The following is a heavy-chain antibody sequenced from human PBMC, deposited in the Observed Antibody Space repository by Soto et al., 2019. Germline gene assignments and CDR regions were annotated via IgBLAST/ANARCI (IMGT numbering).Heavy chain of an antibody. D-gene: IGHD3-16*01. CDR2: SRDKPQSYST. Sequence: GGSLRLSCAGSGFTLSDHYLDLVRQAPGKGLEWVGRSRDKPQSYSTTYAASVKGRFTASRDESKNSAYLQMNSLKTEDTAVYYCATPRPGSHGYGYWAQGTMVTVSS. CDR3: ATPRPGSHGYGY. J-gene: IGHJ4*02. V-gene: IGHV3-72*01. CDR1: GFTLSDHY.